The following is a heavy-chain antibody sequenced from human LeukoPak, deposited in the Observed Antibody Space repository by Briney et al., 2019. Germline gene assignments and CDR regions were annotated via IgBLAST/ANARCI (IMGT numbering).Heavy chain of an antibody. CDR1: GFTFSSYS. Sequence: GGSLRPSCAASGFTFSSYSMNWVRQAPGKGLEWVSYISSSSSTIYYADSVKGRFTISRDNAKNSLYLQMISLRPEDTAVYYCARSGYCTRTSCLNGRGAFDIWGQGTMVTVSS. V-gene: IGHV3-48*04. D-gene: IGHD2-2*01. CDR2: ISSSSSTI. J-gene: IGHJ3*02. CDR3: ARSGYCTRTSCLNGRGAFDI.